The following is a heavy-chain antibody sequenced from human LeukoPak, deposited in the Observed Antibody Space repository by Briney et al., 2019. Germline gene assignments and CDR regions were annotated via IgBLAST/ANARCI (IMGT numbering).Heavy chain of an antibody. V-gene: IGHV4-59*01. CDR3: AREGGYSGYLDY. J-gene: IGHJ4*02. CDR1: GDSISSYY. D-gene: IGHD5-12*01. CDR2: ISYSGIT. Sequence: SETLSLTCTVSGDSISSYYWTWIRQPPGKGLEWIAYISYSGITNYNHSLKNRFTISLDTSKNQFSLRLSSVTTADTAVYYCAREGGYSGYLDYWGQGTLVTVSS.